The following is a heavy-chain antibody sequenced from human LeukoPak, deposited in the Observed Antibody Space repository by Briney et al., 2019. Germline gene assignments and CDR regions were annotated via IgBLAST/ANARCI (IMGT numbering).Heavy chain of an antibody. CDR1: GFTFSSHW. CDR2: ISGSGGST. J-gene: IGHJ4*02. V-gene: IGHV3-23*01. Sequence: GGSLRLSCAASGFTFSSHWMHWVRQAPGKGLVWVSAISGSGGSTYYADSVKGRFTISRDNSKNTLYLQMNSLRAEDTAVYYCAKDAYYDFWSGSDYWGQGTLVTVSS. CDR3: AKDAYYDFWSGSDY. D-gene: IGHD3-3*01.